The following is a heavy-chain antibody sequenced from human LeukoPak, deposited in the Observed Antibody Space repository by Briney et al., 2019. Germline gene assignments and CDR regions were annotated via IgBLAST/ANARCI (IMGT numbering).Heavy chain of an antibody. CDR3: ASSLKYSSSWLLFDY. J-gene: IGHJ4*02. V-gene: IGHV3-53*01. CDR2: IYSGGGT. D-gene: IGHD6-13*01. Sequence: GGSLRLSCAASGFTVRSNYMSWVRQAPGKGLEWVSVIYSGGGTYYADSVKGRFTISRDNSKNTLYLQMNSLRAEDTAVYYCASSLKYSSSWLLFDYWGQGTLVTVSS. CDR1: GFTVRSNY.